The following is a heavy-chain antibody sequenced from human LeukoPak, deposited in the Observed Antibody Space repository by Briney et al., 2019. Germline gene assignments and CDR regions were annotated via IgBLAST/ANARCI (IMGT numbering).Heavy chain of an antibody. CDR3: ARDGLIPCFDP. D-gene: IGHD2-2*02. V-gene: IGHV3-53*01. Sequence: GETLRLSCAASGVTISSNYMSWVRQAPGKGLEWVSVIYSGGSTYYKDSVKGRFTISGDKSKNKFSLKLNSLNAEDTAVDYCARDGLIPCFDPWGQGTLVTVSS. CDR1: GVTISSNY. J-gene: IGHJ5*02. CDR2: IYSGGST.